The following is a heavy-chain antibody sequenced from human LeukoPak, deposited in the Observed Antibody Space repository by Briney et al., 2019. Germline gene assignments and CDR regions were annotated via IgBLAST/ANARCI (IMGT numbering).Heavy chain of an antibody. Sequence: SETLSLTCTVSGGSINGATYYWGWIRQPPGKGLEWIGNIYSGGNTYYKPSLKSRVTISVDASKNQLSLKLSSVTAADTAVYYCARRTYGSGTYYSNWFDPWGQGTLVTVSP. D-gene: IGHD3-10*01. CDR1: GGSINGATYY. V-gene: IGHV4-39*01. J-gene: IGHJ5*02. CDR2: IYSGGNT. CDR3: ARRTYGSGTYYSNWFDP.